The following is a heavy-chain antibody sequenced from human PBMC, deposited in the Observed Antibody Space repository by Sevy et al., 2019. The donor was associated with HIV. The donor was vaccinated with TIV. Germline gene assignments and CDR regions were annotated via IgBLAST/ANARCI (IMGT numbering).Heavy chain of an antibody. CDR3: ARVMLDTAMSRLTYGMDV. V-gene: IGHV4-34*01. CDR1: GGSFSGYY. D-gene: IGHD5-18*01. CDR2: FNHSGST. J-gene: IGHJ6*02. Sequence: SETLSLTCAVYGGSFSGYYWSWIRQPPGKGLEWIGEFNHSGSTNYNPSLKSRVTISVDTSKNQFSLKLSSVTAADTAVYYCARVMLDTAMSRLTYGMDVWGQGTTVTVSS.